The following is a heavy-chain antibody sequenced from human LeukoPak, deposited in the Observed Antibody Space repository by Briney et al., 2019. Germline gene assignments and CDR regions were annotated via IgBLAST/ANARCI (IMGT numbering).Heavy chain of an antibody. CDR1: GFTFSSYE. Sequence: GGSLRLSCAASGFTFSSYEMNWVRQAPGKGLEWVSYISSSGTTIYYADSAKGRFTISRDNAKNSLNLQMNSLRAEDTAVYYCARGRVDYGDTGAYWGQGTLVTVSS. V-gene: IGHV3-48*03. D-gene: IGHD4-17*01. CDR2: ISSSGTTI. J-gene: IGHJ4*02. CDR3: ARGRVDYGDTGAY.